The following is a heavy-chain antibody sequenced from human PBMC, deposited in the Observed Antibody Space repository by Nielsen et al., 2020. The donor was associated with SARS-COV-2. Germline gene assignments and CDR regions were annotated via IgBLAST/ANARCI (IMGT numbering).Heavy chain of an antibody. CDR3: ARPVVSGTVYLYYGMDV. CDR1: GFTFSSYG. V-gene: IGHV3-30*03. Sequence: GESLKISCAASGFTFSSYGMHWVRQAPGKGLEWVAVISYDGVDKFYADSVKGRVTISRDDSKNTLYLQMHSLRLEDTAVYYCARPVVSGTVYLYYGMDVWGLGTTVTVSS. J-gene: IGHJ6*02. CDR2: ISYDGVDK. D-gene: IGHD2-21*02.